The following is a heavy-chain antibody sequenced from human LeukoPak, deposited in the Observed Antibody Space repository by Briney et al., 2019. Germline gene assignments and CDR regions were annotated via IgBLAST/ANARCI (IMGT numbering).Heavy chain of an antibody. CDR3: ARNPAGIGDY. Sequence: AGGPLRLSCAASGFTFSTYNMNWLRQAPGKGLELLSYISSGSEILFYAASVQGRFPVSRDNANNSLYLQMNSLRDEDTAVYYCARNPAGIGDYLGHGTLVTVCS. CDR2: ISSGSEIL. D-gene: IGHD1-26*01. CDR1: GFTFSTYN. V-gene: IGHV3-48*02. J-gene: IGHJ4*01.